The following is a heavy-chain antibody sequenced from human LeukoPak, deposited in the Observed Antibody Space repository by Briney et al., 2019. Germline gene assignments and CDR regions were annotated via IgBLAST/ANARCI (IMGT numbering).Heavy chain of an antibody. CDR3: ARGGTVTGFGY. D-gene: IGHD4-17*01. J-gene: IGHJ4*02. CDR2: ISSSSSYI. Sequence: PGGSLRLSCAASGFTVSSNYMSWVRQAPGKGLEWVSSISSSSSYIYYADSVKGRFTISRDNAKNSLYLQMNSLRAEDTAVYYCARGGTVTGFGYWGQGTLVTVSS. CDR1: GFTVSSNY. V-gene: IGHV3-21*01.